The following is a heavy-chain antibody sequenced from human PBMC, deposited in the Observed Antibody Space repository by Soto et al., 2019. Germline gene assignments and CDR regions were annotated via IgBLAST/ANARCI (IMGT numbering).Heavy chain of an antibody. CDR1: GFTFSSYW. D-gene: IGHD3-22*01. V-gene: IGHV3-74*01. CDR3: AIRASYYDSRGYFDY. CDR2: INSDGSST. Sequence: EVQLVESGGGLVQPGGSLRLSCAASGFTFSSYWMHWVRQAPGKGLVWVSRINSDGSSTSYADSVKGRFTISRDNAKNTLYLQMNRLRAGDTAGYYCAIRASYYDSRGYFDYWGQGTLVTVSS. J-gene: IGHJ4*02.